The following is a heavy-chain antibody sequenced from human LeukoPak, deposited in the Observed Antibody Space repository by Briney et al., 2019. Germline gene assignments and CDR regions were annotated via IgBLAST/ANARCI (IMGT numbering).Heavy chain of an antibody. CDR3: ATDCSGNRCYSL. Sequence: PGGSLRLSCAVSGFTFYVYAMNGVRQAPGKGLEWVSFISGDGGSKYYADSVKGRFAISRDNSKNSLYLQMNSLRLGDTALYYCATDCSGNRCYSLWGQGTLVTVSS. CDR1: GFTFYVYA. CDR2: ISGDGGSK. V-gene: IGHV3-43*02. D-gene: IGHD2-15*01. J-gene: IGHJ4*02.